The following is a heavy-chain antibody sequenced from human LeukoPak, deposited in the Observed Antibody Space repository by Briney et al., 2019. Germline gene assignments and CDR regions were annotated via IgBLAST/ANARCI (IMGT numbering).Heavy chain of an antibody. CDR3: ARTSSTSYYYYMDV. CDR1: GFTFDDYG. D-gene: IGHD2-2*01. V-gene: IGHV3-20*04. CDR2: INWNGGST. J-gene: IGHJ6*03. Sequence: GGSLRLSCAASGFTFDDYGMSWVRQAPGKGLEWVSGINWNGGSTGYADSVKGRFTISRDNAKNSLYLQMNSLRAEDTAVYYCARTSSTSYYYYMDVWGKGTTVTISS.